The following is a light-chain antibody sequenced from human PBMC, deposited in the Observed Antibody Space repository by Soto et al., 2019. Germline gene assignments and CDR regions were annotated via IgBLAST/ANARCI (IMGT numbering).Light chain of an antibody. CDR1: SSNIGINT. J-gene: IGLJ1*01. Sequence: QLVLTQPPSASGTPGQRVTISCSGSSSNIGINTVTWYQQLPGTAPKLLIHTNDQRPSGVPDRFSGSKSGTSASLAISGLQSEDEADYYCAAWDDSLNGYVFGTGTKVTVL. CDR2: TND. V-gene: IGLV1-44*01. CDR3: AAWDDSLNGYV.